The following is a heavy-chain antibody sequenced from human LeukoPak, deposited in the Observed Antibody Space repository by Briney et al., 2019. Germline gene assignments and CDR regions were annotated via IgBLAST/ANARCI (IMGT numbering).Heavy chain of an antibody. CDR3: SVQYSSSSVVDF. D-gene: IGHD6-6*01. Sequence: GGSLRLSCAASEFNFSSYEMNWVRQAPGKGLEWVSYISSSGSIMYSADSVKGRFTISRDNAKNSLYLQMKSLRAEDTAIYYCSVQYSSSSVVDFWGQGTLVTVSS. J-gene: IGHJ4*01. CDR2: ISSSGSIM. V-gene: IGHV3-48*03. CDR1: EFNFSSYE.